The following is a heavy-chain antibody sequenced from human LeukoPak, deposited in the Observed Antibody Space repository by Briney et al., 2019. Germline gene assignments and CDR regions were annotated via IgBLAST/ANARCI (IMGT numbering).Heavy chain of an antibody. Sequence: SETLSLTCAVYGGSFSGYYWSWIRQPPGEGLEWIGEINHSGSTNYNPSLKSRVTTSVDTSKNQFSLKLSSVTAADTAVYYCASFAATFDYWGQGTLVTVSS. V-gene: IGHV4-34*01. CDR2: INHSGST. D-gene: IGHD2-15*01. J-gene: IGHJ4*02. CDR1: GGSFSGYY. CDR3: ASFAATFDY.